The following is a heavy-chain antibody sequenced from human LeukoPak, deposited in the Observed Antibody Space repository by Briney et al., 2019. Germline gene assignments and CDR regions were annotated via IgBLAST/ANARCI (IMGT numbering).Heavy chain of an antibody. CDR3: TRVKDSSGRLFDY. Sequence: GGSLRLSCAASGFTLSSYVMSWVRQAPGKGLEWVGFIRSKAYGGTTEYAASVKGRFTISRDDSKSIAYLQMNSLKTEDTVVYYCTRVKDSSGRLFDYWGQGTLVTVSS. CDR1: GFTLSSYV. CDR2: IRSKAYGGTT. J-gene: IGHJ4*02. V-gene: IGHV3-49*04. D-gene: IGHD3-22*01.